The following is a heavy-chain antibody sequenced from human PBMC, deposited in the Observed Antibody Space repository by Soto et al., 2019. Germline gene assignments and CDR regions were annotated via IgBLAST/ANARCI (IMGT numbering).Heavy chain of an antibody. Sequence: WGIAGDSVRSNRAAWNWIRQSPSSGLEWLGRTYYRSKWYNDYAVSVKSRIAINPDTSKNQFSLQLNSVTPEDTAVYYCARDGKQQLSYYGMDVWGQGTTVTVSS. CDR1: GDSVRSNRAA. J-gene: IGHJ6*02. CDR3: ARDGKQQLSYYGMDV. CDR2: TYYRSKWYN. D-gene: IGHD6-13*01. V-gene: IGHV6-1*01.